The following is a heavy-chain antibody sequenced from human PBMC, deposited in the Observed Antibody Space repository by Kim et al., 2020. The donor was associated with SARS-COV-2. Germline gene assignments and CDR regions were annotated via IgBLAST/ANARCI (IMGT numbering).Heavy chain of an antibody. V-gene: IGHV3-23*01. CDR2: ISSGGGNT. Sequence: GGSLRLSCAASGFTFSSCAMNWVRQAPGKGLEWVSTISSGGGNTYYADSVKGRFTISRDNSKNTLYLEMNSLRAEDTAVYYCAKWGTSGSPRRLDYWGQG. CDR1: GFTFSSCA. J-gene: IGHJ4*02. D-gene: IGHD5-12*01. CDR3: AKWGTSGSPRRLDY.